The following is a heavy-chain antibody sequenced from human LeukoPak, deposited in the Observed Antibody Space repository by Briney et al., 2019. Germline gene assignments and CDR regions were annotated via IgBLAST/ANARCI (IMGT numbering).Heavy chain of an antibody. CDR1: GYTFTGYY. CDR3: ASADSGSYTYYLHY. J-gene: IGHJ4*02. D-gene: IGHD3-10*01. CDR2: IDPNSGGT. Sequence: ASLKVSCKASGYTFTGYYMHWVRQAAGQGLEWMGWIDPNSGGTNYAQKFQGRVTMTRDTSISTAYMELSRLRSDDTAVCYCASADSGSYTYYLHYWGQGTLVTVSS. V-gene: IGHV1-2*02.